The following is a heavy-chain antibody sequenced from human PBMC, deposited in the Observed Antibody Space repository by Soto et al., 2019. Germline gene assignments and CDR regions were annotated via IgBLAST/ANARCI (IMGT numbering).Heavy chain of an antibody. D-gene: IGHD2-2*01. CDR2: LMSKTDGGTT. CDR1: GFDFSKAW. CDR3: AAGTGRTDLDY. Sequence: EVQLVESGGGLVKPGGSLRLSCAASGFDFSKAWMSWVRQAPGKGLEWVGRLMSKTDGGTTVYAAPVKGRFTISRDDSKNTRYLQMSSLNTEDTAVYYCAAGTGRTDLDYWGQGTLVTVSS. J-gene: IGHJ4*02. V-gene: IGHV3-15*01.